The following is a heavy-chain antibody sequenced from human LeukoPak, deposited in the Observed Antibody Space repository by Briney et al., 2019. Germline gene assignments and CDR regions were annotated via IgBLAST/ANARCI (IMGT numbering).Heavy chain of an antibody. V-gene: IGHV1-18*01. CDR1: GYTFTSYG. Sequence: GASVKVSCKASGYTFTSYGISWVRQAPGQGHEWMGWISAYNGNTNYAQKLQGRVTMTTDTSTSTAYMELRSLRSDDTAVYYCARDTSVPNAIYAFDIWGQGTMVTVSS. CDR2: ISAYNGNT. CDR3: ARDTSVPNAIYAFDI. J-gene: IGHJ3*02. D-gene: IGHD4-11*01.